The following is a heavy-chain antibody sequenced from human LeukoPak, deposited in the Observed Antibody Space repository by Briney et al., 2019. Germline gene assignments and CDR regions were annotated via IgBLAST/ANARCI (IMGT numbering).Heavy chain of an antibody. J-gene: IGHJ4*02. CDR1: GYTFTSYG. V-gene: IGHV1-18*01. CDR2: ISAYNGNT. CDR3: AKMSYYYDSSGYYYRGSFDYFDY. D-gene: IGHD3-22*01. Sequence: ASVKVSCKASGYTFTSYGISWVRQAPGQGLAWVGWISAYNGNTNYAQKLQGRVTMTTDTSTSTAYMELRSLRSDDTAVYYCAKMSYYYDSSGYYYRGSFDYFDYWGQGTLVTVSS.